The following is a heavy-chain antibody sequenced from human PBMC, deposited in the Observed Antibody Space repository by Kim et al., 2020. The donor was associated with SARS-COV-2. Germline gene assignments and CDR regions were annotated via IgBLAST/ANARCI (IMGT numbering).Heavy chain of an antibody. J-gene: IGHJ4*02. V-gene: IGHV4-4*02. CDR1: GGSISSSNW. D-gene: IGHD6-19*01. Sequence: SETLSLTCAVSGGSISSSNWWSWVRQPPGKGLEWIGEIYRSGSTNYNPSLKSRVTISVDKSKNQFSLKLSSVTAADTAVYYCARGSGYSSGWYPIYFDYWGQGTLVTVSS. CDR2: IYRSGST. CDR3: ARGSGYSSGWYPIYFDY.